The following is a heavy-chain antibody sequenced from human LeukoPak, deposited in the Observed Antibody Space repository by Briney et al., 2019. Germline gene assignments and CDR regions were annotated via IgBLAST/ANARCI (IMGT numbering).Heavy chain of an antibody. D-gene: IGHD6-13*01. V-gene: IGHV3-21*01. J-gene: IGHJ5*02. CDR3: ARDHDSSSWYIWFDP. CDR1: GFTFSSYS. CDR2: ISSSSSYI. Sequence: KPGGSLRLSCAASGFTFSSYSMNWVRQAPGKGLEWVSSISSSSSYIYYADSVKGRFTIFRDNAKNSLYLQMNSLRAEDTAVYYCARDHDSSSWYIWFDPWGQGTLVTVSS.